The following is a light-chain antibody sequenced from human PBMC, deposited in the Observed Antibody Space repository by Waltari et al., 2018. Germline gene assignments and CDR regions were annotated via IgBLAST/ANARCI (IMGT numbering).Light chain of an antibody. CDR2: QAS. V-gene: IGKV1-5*03. J-gene: IGKJ2*01. CDR1: QTINNW. Sequence: DIHMTQSPSTLSASVGDRVPITCRASQTINNWLAWYQQKPGKAPKLLSYQASTLESGVPSSFSGSGSGTEFTLTVSSLQPDDFATYYCQQYKSYPYTFGQGTKLEIK. CDR3: QQYKSYPYT.